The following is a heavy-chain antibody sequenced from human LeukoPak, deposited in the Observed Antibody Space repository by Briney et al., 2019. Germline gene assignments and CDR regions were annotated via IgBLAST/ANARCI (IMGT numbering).Heavy chain of an antibody. CDR1: GGSFSGYY. CDR3: ARDLGYSSRYFDY. D-gene: IGHD6-13*01. V-gene: IGHV4-59*01. J-gene: IGHJ4*02. CDR2: IYYSGST. Sequence: SETLSLTCAVYGGSFSGYYWSWIRQPPGKGLEWIGYIYYSGSTNYNPSLKSRVTISVDTSKNQFSLKLSSVTAADTAVYYCARDLGYSSRYFDYWGQGTLVTVSS.